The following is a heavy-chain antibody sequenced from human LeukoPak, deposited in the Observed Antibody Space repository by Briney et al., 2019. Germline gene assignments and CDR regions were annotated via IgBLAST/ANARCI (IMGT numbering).Heavy chain of an antibody. V-gene: IGHV3-21*01. Sequence: GGSLRLSCAASGFTFSSYSMNWVRQAPGKGLEWVSSISSSSSYIYYADSVKGRFTISRDNAKNSLYLQMNSLRAEGTAVYYCTASRSDYDFWSGSDTKFDYWGQGTLVTVSS. CDR3: TASRSDYDFWSGSDTKFDY. J-gene: IGHJ4*02. CDR1: GFTFSSYS. D-gene: IGHD3-3*01. CDR2: ISSSSSYI.